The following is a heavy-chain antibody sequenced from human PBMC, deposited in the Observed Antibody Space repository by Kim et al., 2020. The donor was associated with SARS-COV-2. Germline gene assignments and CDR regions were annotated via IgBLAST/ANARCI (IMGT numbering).Heavy chain of an antibody. CDR2: VNYSAST. CDR1: GGSISRSNSH. CDR3: ARLEMSGFGGRCGFDP. D-gene: IGHD2-15*01. J-gene: IGHJ5*02. Sequence: SETLSLTCTVSGGSISRSNSHWGWIRQPPGKGRDWIMSVNYSASTFSNPSLKSRVTISVDTSENQLSLKLTPVTAADTALYYCARLEMSGFGGRCGFDP. V-gene: IGHV4-39*01.